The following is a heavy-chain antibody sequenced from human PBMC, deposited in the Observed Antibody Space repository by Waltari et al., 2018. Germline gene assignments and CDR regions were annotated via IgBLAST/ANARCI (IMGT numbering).Heavy chain of an antibody. V-gene: IGHV3-74*01. Sequence: QLVESGGGLVQPGGSLKLSCAASGFTFSNYWLHWVRQAPGKGLLSGAHINTYGSITNYADSVKGRFTISRDNAKNTLFLQMNSLRAEDTALYYCVLYSSEVLGDCWGRGTLVTVSS. CDR2: INTYGSIT. CDR1: GFTFSNYW. J-gene: IGHJ4*02. CDR3: VLYSSEVLGDC. D-gene: IGHD6-25*01.